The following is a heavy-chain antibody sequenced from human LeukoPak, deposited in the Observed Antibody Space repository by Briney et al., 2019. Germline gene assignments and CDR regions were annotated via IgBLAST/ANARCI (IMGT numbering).Heavy chain of an antibody. D-gene: IGHD6-19*01. CDR3: ARGTSSGWPDYLDH. Sequence: GGSLRLSCAASGFTLSVNWMHWVRQAPGKGLVWLSRINGDGSDTPYADSVKGRFTISRDNAKNTVSLQMNRLRAEDTAVYYCARGTSSGWPDYLDHWGHGTPVTVSP. J-gene: IGHJ4*01. V-gene: IGHV3-74*01. CDR2: INGDGSDT. CDR1: GFTLSVNW.